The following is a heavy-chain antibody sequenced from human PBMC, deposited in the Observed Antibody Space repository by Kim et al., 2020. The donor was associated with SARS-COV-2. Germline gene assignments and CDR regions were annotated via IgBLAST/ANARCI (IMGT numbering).Heavy chain of an antibody. D-gene: IGHD3-10*01. CDR3: ARGAVLLWFGESIDAFDI. Sequence: KGRFTISRDNSKNTLYLQMNSLRAEDTAVYYCARGAVLLWFGESIDAFDIWGQGTMVTVSS. J-gene: IGHJ3*02. V-gene: IGHV3-30*01.